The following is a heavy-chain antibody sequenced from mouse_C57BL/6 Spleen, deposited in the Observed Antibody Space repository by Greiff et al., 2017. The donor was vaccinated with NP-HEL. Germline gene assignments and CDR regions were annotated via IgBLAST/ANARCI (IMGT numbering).Heavy chain of an antibody. CDR2: IWRGGST. V-gene: IGHV2-5*01. J-gene: IGHJ4*01. Sequence: QVQLQQSGPGLVQPSQSLSITCTVSGFSLTSYGVHWVRQSPGKGLEWLGVIWRGGSTDYNAAFMSRLSITKDNSKSQVFFKMNSLQADDTAIYYCAKKYYYGSSYAMDYWGQGTSVTVSS. D-gene: IGHD1-1*01. CDR3: AKKYYYGSSYAMDY. CDR1: GFSLTSYG.